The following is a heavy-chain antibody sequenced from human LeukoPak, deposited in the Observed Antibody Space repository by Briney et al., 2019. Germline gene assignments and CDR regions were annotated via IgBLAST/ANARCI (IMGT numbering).Heavy chain of an antibody. V-gene: IGHV5-51*01. Sequence: GESLKISCKASGYSFTTYWIGWVRQMPGKGLECMGIIYPDDSDTTYSPSFQGQVTISADKSSSTAYLQWSSLKASDTAIYYCARLGGDTYYFGSGSYPNWYFDLWGRGTLVTVSS. CDR1: GYSFTTYW. CDR3: ARLGGDTYYFGSGSYPNWYFDL. CDR2: IYPDDSDT. D-gene: IGHD3-10*01. J-gene: IGHJ2*01.